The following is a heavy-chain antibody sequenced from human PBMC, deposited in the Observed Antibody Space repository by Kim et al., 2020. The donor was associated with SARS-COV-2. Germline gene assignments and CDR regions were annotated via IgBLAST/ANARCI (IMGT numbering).Heavy chain of an antibody. Sequence: SETLSLTCTVSGGSISSYYWSWIRQPPGKGLEWIGYIYYSGSTNYNPSLKSRVTISVDTSKNQFSLKLSSVTAADTAVYYCARGGYFDPVWLGFPWGQGTLVTVSS. CDR2: IYYSGST. CDR1: GGSISSYY. CDR3: ARGGYFDPVWLGFP. D-gene: IGHD3-9*01. V-gene: IGHV4-59*01. J-gene: IGHJ5*02.